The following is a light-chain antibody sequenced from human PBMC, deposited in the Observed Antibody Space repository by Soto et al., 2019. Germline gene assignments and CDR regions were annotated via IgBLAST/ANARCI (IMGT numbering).Light chain of an antibody. V-gene: IGLV2-14*01. CDR2: EVS. J-gene: IGLJ1*01. CDR1: SSDVGRYNY. CDR3: SSYTSSSTYV. Sequence: QSALTQPASVSGSPGQSITISCTGTSSDVGRYNYVSWYQQHPGKAPKLMIYEVSKRPSGVSNRFSGSKSGNTASLTISGLQAEDEADYYCSSYTSSSTYVFGTGTKLTVL.